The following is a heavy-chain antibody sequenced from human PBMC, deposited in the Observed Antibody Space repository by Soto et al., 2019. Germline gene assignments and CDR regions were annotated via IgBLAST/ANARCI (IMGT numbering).Heavy chain of an antibody. CDR3: ATGSQSYSSWNFDY. J-gene: IGHJ4*02. D-gene: IGHD6-13*01. CDR1: GGSVSGGSYY. CDR2: IFYSGST. Sequence: PSETLSLTCTVSGGSVSGGSYYWSWIRQPPGKKLEWIGYIFYSGSTNYNPSLKSRVTISVDTSKNQFSLKLSSVTAAEKAVYYCATGSQSYSSWNFDYFGQGALVTFSS. V-gene: IGHV4-61*01.